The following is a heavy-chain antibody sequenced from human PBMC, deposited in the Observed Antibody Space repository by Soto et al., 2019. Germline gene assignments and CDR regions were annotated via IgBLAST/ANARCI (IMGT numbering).Heavy chain of an antibody. CDR1: GGSFSSSSYY. D-gene: IGHD3-10*01. CDR2: LYYSGST. CDR3: ARLGYYGSGSVDV. Sequence: QLQLQESGPGLVKPSETLSLTCTVSGGSFSSSSYYCGWIRQPPGKGLEWIASLYYSGSTYNNPSLKSRVPXSXDXXTNQFSLKLSSVTAADTAVYYCARLGYYGSGSVDVWGQGTTVTVSS. J-gene: IGHJ6*02. V-gene: IGHV4-39*01.